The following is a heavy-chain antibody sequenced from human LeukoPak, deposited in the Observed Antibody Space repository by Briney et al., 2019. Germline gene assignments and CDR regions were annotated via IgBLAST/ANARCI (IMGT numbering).Heavy chain of an antibody. CDR2: IIPILRIA. Sequence: SVKVSCKASGGTFSSYAISWVRQAPGQGLEWMGRIIPILRIANYAQKFQGRVTITADKSTSTAYMELSSLRSEDTAVYYCATMVRGVIQLDYWGQGTLVTVYS. CDR3: ATMVRGVIQLDY. D-gene: IGHD3-10*01. V-gene: IGHV1-69*04. CDR1: GGTFSSYA. J-gene: IGHJ4*02.